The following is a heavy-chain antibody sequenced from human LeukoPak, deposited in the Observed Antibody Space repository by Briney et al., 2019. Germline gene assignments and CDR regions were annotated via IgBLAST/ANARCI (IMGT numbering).Heavy chain of an antibody. CDR2: ISGSGGST. J-gene: IGHJ4*02. CDR3: AKYYYDSSGHRPFDY. Sequence: GGSLRLSCAASGFTFISYAMSWVRQAPGKGLEWVSAISGSGGSTYYADSAKGRFTISIDNSKDTLYLQMNSLRAEDTAVYYCAKYYYDSSGHRPFDYWGQGTLVTVSS. V-gene: IGHV3-23*01. CDR1: GFTFISYA. D-gene: IGHD3-22*01.